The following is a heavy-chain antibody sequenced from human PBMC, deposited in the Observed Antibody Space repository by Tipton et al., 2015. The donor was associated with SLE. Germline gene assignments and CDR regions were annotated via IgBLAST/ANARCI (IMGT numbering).Heavy chain of an antibody. CDR1: GYTFTSYG. Sequence: QLVQSGAEVKKPGASVKVSCKASGYTFTSYGISWVRQAPGQGLEWMGGIIPIFGTANYAQKFQGRVTITTDESTSTAYMELSSLRSEDTAVYYCARGCQWELLAAYYYYGMDVWGQGTTVTVSS. CDR2: IIPIFGTA. CDR3: ARGCQWELLAAYYYYGMDV. J-gene: IGHJ6*02. D-gene: IGHD1-26*01. V-gene: IGHV1-69*05.